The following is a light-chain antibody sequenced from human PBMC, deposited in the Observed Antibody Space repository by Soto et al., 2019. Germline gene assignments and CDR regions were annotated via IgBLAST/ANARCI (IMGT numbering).Light chain of an antibody. V-gene: IGLV1-47*02. CDR1: SSNIETND. CDR2: SND. CDR3: ATWDDSLSGVV. Sequence: QSVLTQPPSASGTPGQRVTISCSGSSSNIETNDIFWHQQLPGSAPTLLIYSNDQRPSGVPDRFSASKSCTSASLAISGLRSEDEAEYFCATWDDSLSGVVFGGGTKLTVL. J-gene: IGLJ2*01.